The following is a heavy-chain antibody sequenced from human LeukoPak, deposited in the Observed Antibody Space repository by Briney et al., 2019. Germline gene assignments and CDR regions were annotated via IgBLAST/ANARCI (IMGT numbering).Heavy chain of an antibody. V-gene: IGHV4-34*01. CDR3: ARLSRDRLWFAPFDY. Sequence: PAETLSLTCAVYGGSFSGYYWSWMRQPPGKGLEWIGEINHSGSTNYIPSLKSRVTISVDTSKNQFSLKLSPVTAADTAVYYCARLSRDRLWFAPFDYWGQGTLFTVSS. CDR1: GGSFSGYY. J-gene: IGHJ4*02. D-gene: IGHD3-10*01. CDR2: INHSGST.